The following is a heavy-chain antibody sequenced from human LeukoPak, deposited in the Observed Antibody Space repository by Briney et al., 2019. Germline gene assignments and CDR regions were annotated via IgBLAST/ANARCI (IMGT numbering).Heavy chain of an antibody. Sequence: SETLSLTCTVSGGSISSSGYHWGWIRQPPGKGLEWIGSIYYSGSTYYNPSLKSRVTISVDRSKNQFSLKLSSVTAADTAVYYCARVLRYCSGGNCYSGGLGYMDVWGKGTTVTISS. CDR1: GGSISSSGYH. J-gene: IGHJ6*03. D-gene: IGHD2-15*01. CDR3: ARVLRYCSGGNCYSGGLGYMDV. CDR2: IYYSGST. V-gene: IGHV4-39*07.